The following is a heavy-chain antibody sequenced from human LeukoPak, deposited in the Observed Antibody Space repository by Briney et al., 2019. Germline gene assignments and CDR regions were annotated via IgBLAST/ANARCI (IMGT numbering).Heavy chain of an antibody. Sequence: WETLSLTCAVYGGSFSGYYWSWIRQPPGKGLEWIGEINHSGSTNYNPSLKSRATISVDTSKNKFSLKLSSVTDADTAVYYCARDSQGFDYWGQGTLVTVSS. CDR2: INHSGST. J-gene: IGHJ4*02. CDR3: ARDSQGFDY. V-gene: IGHV4-34*01. CDR1: GGSFSGYY.